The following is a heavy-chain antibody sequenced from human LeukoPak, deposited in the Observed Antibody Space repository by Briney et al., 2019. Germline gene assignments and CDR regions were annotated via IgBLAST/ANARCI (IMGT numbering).Heavy chain of an antibody. D-gene: IGHD6-13*01. CDR1: GGSISSGDYY. CDR3: ARLIAADPQLDS. J-gene: IGHJ4*02. V-gene: IGHV4-30-2*01. Sequence: SQTLSLTCTVSGGSISSGDYYWSWIRQPPGKGLEWIGYIHHSGDTYQNPSLKSRVTVSSDRSKNQFYLKLGSVTAADTAVYYCARLIAADPQLDSWGQGTLVTVSS. CDR2: IHHSGDT.